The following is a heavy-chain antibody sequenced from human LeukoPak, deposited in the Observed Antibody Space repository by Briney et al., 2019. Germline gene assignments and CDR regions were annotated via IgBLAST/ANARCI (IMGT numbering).Heavy chain of an antibody. CDR3: ARLSVIVGSTLEYYYYYMDV. CDR1: GGSISSGGYY. D-gene: IGHD1-26*01. CDR2: SNDSGGT. Sequence: SETLSLTCTVSGGSISSGGYYWSWIRQPPGKRLEWVGESNDSGGTNYNPSLKSRVTISADKSKNQVSLKLTSVTAADTAVYYCARLSVIVGSTLEYYYYYMDVWGQGTTVTVSS. V-gene: IGHV4-61*05. J-gene: IGHJ6*03.